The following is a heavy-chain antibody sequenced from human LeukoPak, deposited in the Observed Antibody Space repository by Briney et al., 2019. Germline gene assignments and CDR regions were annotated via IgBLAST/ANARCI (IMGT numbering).Heavy chain of an antibody. V-gene: IGHV1-46*03. CDR2: INPSGGST. Sequence: GASVKVSCKASGYTFTSYYMHWVRQAPGQGLEWMGIINPSGGSTSYAQKFQGRVTMTRDTSTCTVYMELSSLRSEDTAVYYCARGHCSSTSCYGRGYYYYMDVWGKGTTVTVSS. CDR3: ARGHCSSTSCYGRGYYYYMDV. CDR1: GYTFTSYY. D-gene: IGHD2-2*01. J-gene: IGHJ6*03.